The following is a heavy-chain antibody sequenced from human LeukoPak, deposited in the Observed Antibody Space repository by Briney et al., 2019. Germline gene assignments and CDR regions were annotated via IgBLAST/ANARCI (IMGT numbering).Heavy chain of an antibody. CDR3: ARDPHENIAAAGSFDY. Sequence: ASVKVSCKASGYTFTGYYMHWVRQAPGQGLEWMGWINPNSGGTNYAQKFQGRVTMTRDTSISTAYMELSSLRSEDTAVYYCARDPHENIAAAGSFDYWGQGTLVTVSS. CDR2: INPNSGGT. J-gene: IGHJ4*02. CDR1: GYTFTGYY. V-gene: IGHV1-2*02. D-gene: IGHD6-13*01.